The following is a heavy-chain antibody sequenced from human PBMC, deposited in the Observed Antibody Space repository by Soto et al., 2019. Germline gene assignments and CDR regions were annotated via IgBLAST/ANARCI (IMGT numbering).Heavy chain of an antibody. CDR1: GFTFSSYA. CDR3: ARRWYYFDY. D-gene: IGHD6-13*01. CDR2: ISYDGSNK. Sequence: QVQLVESGGGVVQPGRSLRLSCAASGFTFSSYAMHWVRQAPGKGLEWVAVISYDGSNKYYADSVKGRFTISRDNSKNTLYLQMNSLRADDTAVYYCARRWYYFDYWGQGTLVTVSS. V-gene: IGHV3-30-3*01. J-gene: IGHJ4*02.